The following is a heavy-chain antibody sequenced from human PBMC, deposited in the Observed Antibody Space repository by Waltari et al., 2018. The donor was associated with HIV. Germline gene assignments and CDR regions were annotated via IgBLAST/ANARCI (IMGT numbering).Heavy chain of an antibody. V-gene: IGHV4-39*01. CDR3: ARHLNHGHDYVWGSYRPFDY. D-gene: IGHD3-16*02. CDR1: GGSISSSRHY. CDR2: ISSSGCP. J-gene: IGHJ4*02. Sequence: QLQLQESGPGLVKPSETLSLTCIVSGGSISSSRHYWGWIRQPPGKGLEWLATISSSGCPFYNPSLKSRLTISVDTSKNRFSLRLSSVTAADTAVYYCARHLNHGHDYVWGSYRPFDYWGQGTLVTVSS.